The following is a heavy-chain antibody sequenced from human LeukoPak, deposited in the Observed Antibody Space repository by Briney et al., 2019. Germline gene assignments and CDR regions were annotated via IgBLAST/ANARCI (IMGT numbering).Heavy chain of an antibody. V-gene: IGHV4-4*07. J-gene: IGHJ5*02. Sequence: SETLSLTCTVSGGSFTTYYWSWIRQPAGRGLEWIGHIDSSGTTNYNPSLKSRVTISVDTSKNQFSLKLSSVTAADTAVYYCAKYSSGWYAGRWFDPWGQGTLVTVSS. CDR3: AKYSSGWYAGRWFDP. CDR1: GGSFTTYY. CDR2: IDSSGTT. D-gene: IGHD6-19*01.